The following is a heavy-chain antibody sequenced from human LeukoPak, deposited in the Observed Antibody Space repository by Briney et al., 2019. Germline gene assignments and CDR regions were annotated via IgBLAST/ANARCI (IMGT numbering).Heavy chain of an antibody. CDR1: GGSISSGDYY. CDR3: AREATVVRGNTIDP. V-gene: IGHV4-30-4*08. D-gene: IGHD3-10*01. J-gene: IGHJ5*02. CDR2: IYYSGST. Sequence: SETLSLTCTVSGGSISSGDYYWSWIRQPPGKGLEWIGYIYYSGSTYYNPSLKSRVTISVDTSKNTLYLQMNSLRAEDTAVYYCAREATVVRGNTIDPWGQGTLVTVSS.